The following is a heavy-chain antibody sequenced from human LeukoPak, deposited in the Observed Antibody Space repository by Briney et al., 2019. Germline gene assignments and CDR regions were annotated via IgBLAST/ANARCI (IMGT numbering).Heavy chain of an antibody. Sequence: ASVKVSCKASGYTFTGYYMHWVRQAPGQGLEWMGWINPNSGGTNYAQKFQGRVTMTRDTSISTAYMELSRLGSDDTAVYYCAREFYDSSGYYSLPNHNWFDPWGQGTLVTVSS. CDR3: AREFYDSSGYYSLPNHNWFDP. CDR2: INPNSGGT. CDR1: GYTFTGYY. V-gene: IGHV1-2*02. J-gene: IGHJ5*02. D-gene: IGHD3-22*01.